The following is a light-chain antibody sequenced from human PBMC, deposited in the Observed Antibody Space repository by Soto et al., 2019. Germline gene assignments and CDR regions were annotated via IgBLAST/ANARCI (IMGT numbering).Light chain of an antibody. CDR3: ASWDDSLNGFV. J-gene: IGLJ1*01. CDR1: SSNIGSTT. Sequence: QSVLTQPPSASGTPGQRVTISCSGSSSNIGSTTVSWYQQLPGAAPKLLIYSNDQWPSGVPDRFSGSKSGTSASLAISGLQSEHEADYYCASWDDSLNGFVSGTGTKVTVL. CDR2: SND. V-gene: IGLV1-44*01.